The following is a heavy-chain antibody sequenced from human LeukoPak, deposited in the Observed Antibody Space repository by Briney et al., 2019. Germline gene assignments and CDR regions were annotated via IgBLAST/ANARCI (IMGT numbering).Heavy chain of an antibody. V-gene: IGHV4-30-4*01. J-gene: IGHJ4*02. CDR3: AREHIVVVPAAYYFDY. CDR2: IYYSGST. Sequence: PSETLSLTCTVSGGSISSGDSYWSWIRQPPGKSLEWIGYIYYSGSTYYNPSLKSRVTISVDTSKNQFSLKLSSVTAADTAVYYCAREHIVVVPAAYYFDYWGQGTLVTVSS. CDR1: GGSISSGDSY. D-gene: IGHD2-2*01.